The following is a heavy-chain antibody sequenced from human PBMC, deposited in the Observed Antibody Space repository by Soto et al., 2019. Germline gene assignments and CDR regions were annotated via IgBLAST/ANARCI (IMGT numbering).Heavy chain of an antibody. J-gene: IGHJ6*03. CDR1: GGSISSSRYY. Sequence: SETLSLTCTVSGGSISSSRYYWGWIRQPPGKGLEWIGSVYYNGSTHYNPSLKSRVTISVDTSKNQFSLKLSSVTAADTAVYYCAGAILQPYIDVRGKGTMVTVSS. CDR2: VYYNGST. CDR3: AGAILQPYIDV. V-gene: IGHV4-39*07. D-gene: IGHD1-1*01.